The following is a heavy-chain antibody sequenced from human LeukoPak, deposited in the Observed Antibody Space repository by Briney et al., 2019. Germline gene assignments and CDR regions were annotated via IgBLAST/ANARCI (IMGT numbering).Heavy chain of an antibody. CDR3: ARAKPHRIVGATTLRGLGYYYYMDV. CDR1: GVTFSNAW. J-gene: IGHJ6*03. CDR2: IKSKADGATI. D-gene: IGHD1-26*01. V-gene: IGHV3-15*01. Sequence: GGSLRLSCTASGVTFSNAWMSWVRQAPGKGLEWVGLIKSKADGATIDYAAPVKGRFTISRDDSKNTLYLQMNSLRAEDTAVYYCARAKPHRIVGATTLRGLGYYYYMDVWGKGTTVTVSS.